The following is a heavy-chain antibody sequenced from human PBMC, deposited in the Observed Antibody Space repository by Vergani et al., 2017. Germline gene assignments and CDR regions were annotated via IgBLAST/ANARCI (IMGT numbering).Heavy chain of an antibody. CDR3: SRVSGTYSHYAMDV. J-gene: IGHJ6*02. Sequence: QVQLVQSGAAVKKPGASVKVSCKTSGYTFTTYYVHWVRQAPGQGLGWTGVISPLGGTTAFAERFQGRVAMTRDTSTSTVYMELSSLRSDDTAVYYCSRVSGTYSHYAMDVWGQGTTVTVSS. D-gene: IGHD1-26*01. CDR1: GYTFTTYY. V-gene: IGHV1-46*03. CDR2: ISPLGGTT.